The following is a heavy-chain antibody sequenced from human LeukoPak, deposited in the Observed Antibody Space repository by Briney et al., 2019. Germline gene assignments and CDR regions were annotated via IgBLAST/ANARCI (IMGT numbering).Heavy chain of an antibody. Sequence: SETLSLTCTVSGGSISSGGYYWSWIRQHPGKGLEWIGYIYYSGSTYYNPSLKSRVTISVDTPKNQFSLKLSSVTAADTAVYYCARLQTRYCSSTSCYYYFDYWGQGTLVTVSS. CDR1: GGSISSGGYY. V-gene: IGHV4-31*03. D-gene: IGHD2-2*01. J-gene: IGHJ4*02. CDR3: ARLQTRYCSSTSCYYYFDY. CDR2: IYYSGST.